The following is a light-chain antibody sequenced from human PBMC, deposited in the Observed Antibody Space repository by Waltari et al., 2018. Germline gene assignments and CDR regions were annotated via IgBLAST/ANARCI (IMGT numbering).Light chain of an antibody. CDR2: DVS. J-gene: IGLJ3*02. V-gene: IGLV2-11*01. CDR3: FSYASSYTSWV. Sequence: QSALTQPRSVSGSPGQSVTIPCTGTSSIVDDYNFLSWYRQHPGEAPKLMIYDVSKRPSGVPGRFSGSKSGNTASLTISGLQAEDEADYYCFSYASSYTSWVFGGGTKLTVL. CDR1: SSIVDDYNF.